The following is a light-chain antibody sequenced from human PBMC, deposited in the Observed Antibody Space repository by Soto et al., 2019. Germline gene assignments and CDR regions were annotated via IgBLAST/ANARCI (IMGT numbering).Light chain of an antibody. V-gene: IGKV1-33*01. Sequence: IRMTQSPSSFSASTGDRVTITCQASQGIGNSLNWFQHKPGKAPNLVIYDASNLEIGVPSRFSGSGSGTDFTFTISSLRPEDIATYYCQKSVHLPLFGPGTKVDIK. CDR1: QGIGNS. CDR3: QKSVHLPL. J-gene: IGKJ3*01. CDR2: DAS.